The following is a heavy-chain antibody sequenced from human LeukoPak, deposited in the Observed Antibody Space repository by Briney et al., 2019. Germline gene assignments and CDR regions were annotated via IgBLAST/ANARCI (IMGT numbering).Heavy chain of an antibody. CDR2: IYYSGST. V-gene: IGHV4-59*01. Sequence: SETLSLTCTVSGGSISSYYWSWIRQPPGKGLEWIGYIYYSGSTNYNPSLKSRVTISVDTSKNQFSLKLSSVTAADTAVYYCARHSTRGLQLKSWGQGTLVTVSS. CDR3: ARHSTRGLQLKS. D-gene: IGHD5-24*01. CDR1: GGSISSYY. J-gene: IGHJ5*02.